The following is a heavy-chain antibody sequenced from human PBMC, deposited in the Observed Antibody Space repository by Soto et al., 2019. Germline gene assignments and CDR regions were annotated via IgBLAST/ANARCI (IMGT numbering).Heavy chain of an antibody. Sequence: GASVKVSCKASGYTFTSYGISWVRQAPGQGXEWMGWISAYKGNTNYAQKLQGRVTMTTDSSTSTAYMELRSLRSDDTAVYYCARDQGFFEWSTAYYYRMDVWGQGTTVTVSS. V-gene: IGHV1-18*04. CDR2: ISAYKGNT. CDR1: GYTFTSYG. J-gene: IGHJ6*02. CDR3: ARDQGFFEWSTAYYYRMDV. D-gene: IGHD3-3*01.